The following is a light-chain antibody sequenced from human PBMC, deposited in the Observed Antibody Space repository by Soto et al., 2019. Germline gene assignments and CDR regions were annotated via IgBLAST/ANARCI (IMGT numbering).Light chain of an antibody. Sequence: IQMTQSPASLSASVGDRVTITCRASQGIRNDLGWYQQKPGKAPNLLIYAASTLQSGVPSRFSGSGSGTDFTLTISSLEPEDFAVYYCQQGKTFGGGTKVDIK. V-gene: IGKV1-17*01. CDR3: QQGKT. CDR1: QGIRND. CDR2: AAS. J-gene: IGKJ4*01.